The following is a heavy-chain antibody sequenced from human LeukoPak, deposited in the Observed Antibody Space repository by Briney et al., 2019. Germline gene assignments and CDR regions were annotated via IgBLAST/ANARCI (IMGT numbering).Heavy chain of an antibody. CDR2: ISYDGSNK. CDR1: GFTFSSYG. Sequence: GGSLRLSCAASGFTFSSYGMHWVRQAPGKGLEWVAVISYDGSNKYYADSVKGRFTISRDNSKNTLYLQMNSLRADDTAVYYCARDRDIAALHYFHYWGQGTLVTVSS. V-gene: IGHV3-30*03. J-gene: IGHJ4*02. D-gene: IGHD6-13*01. CDR3: ARDRDIAALHYFHY.